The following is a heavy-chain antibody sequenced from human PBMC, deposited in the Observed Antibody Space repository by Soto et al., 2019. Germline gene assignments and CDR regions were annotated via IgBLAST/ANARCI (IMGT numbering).Heavy chain of an antibody. CDR2: IYYSGST. V-gene: IGHV4-59*01. J-gene: IGHJ4*02. CDR1: GGSISSYY. Sequence: SETLSLTCTVSGGSISSYYWSWIRQPPGKGLEWIGYIYYSGSTNYNPSLKSRVTISVDTSKNQFSLKLSSVTAADTAVYYCARGVGRGWNYYDSSGYPDCWGQGTLVTVSS. D-gene: IGHD3-22*01. CDR3: ARGVGRGWNYYDSSGYPDC.